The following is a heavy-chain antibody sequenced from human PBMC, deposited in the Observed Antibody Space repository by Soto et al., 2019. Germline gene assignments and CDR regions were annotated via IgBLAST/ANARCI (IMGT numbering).Heavy chain of an antibody. CDR2: ISPGSRYP. CDR3: VRGGGRGLFYR. J-gene: IGHJ4*02. V-gene: IGHV3-11*06. Sequence: PWGSRRLSCAFSHFTFGDSYMSCIRQAPGKGLEWLSYISPGSRYPAYADSVKGRFTISRDNAKRSLCLRMMSLTAEDTAIYYCVRGGGRGLFYRWGQGTMVTVSS. D-gene: IGHD2-15*01. CDR1: HFTFGDSY.